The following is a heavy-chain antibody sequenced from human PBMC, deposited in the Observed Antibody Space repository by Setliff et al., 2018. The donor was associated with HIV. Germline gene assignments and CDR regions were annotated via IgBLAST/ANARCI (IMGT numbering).Heavy chain of an antibody. CDR3: ARPLLRTNTVYGILGNWFDS. D-gene: IGHD2-8*01. Sequence: PGGSLRLSCVASGFTLSTYAVYWVRQAPGQGLVWVSGINNDTTTTTYADSVKGRFSISRDNAKNTLYLQMNGLRGDDTAVYYCARPLLRTNTVYGILGNWFDSWGRGTLVTVSS. J-gene: IGHJ5*01. CDR2: INNDTTTT. CDR1: GFTLSTYA. V-gene: IGHV3-74*01.